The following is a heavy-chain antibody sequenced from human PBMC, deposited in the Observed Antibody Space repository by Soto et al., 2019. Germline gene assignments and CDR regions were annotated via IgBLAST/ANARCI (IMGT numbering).Heavy chain of an antibody. Sequence: PSETLSLTCTVSGGSVSSGSYYWSWIRQPPGKGLEWIGYIYYSGSTNYNPSLKSRVTISVDTSKNQFSLKLSSVTAADTAVYYCARDYKRHGYYYGMDVWGQGTTVTVSS. CDR1: GGSVSSGSYY. CDR2: IYYSGST. V-gene: IGHV4-61*01. D-gene: IGHD1-1*01. J-gene: IGHJ6*02. CDR3: ARDYKRHGYYYGMDV.